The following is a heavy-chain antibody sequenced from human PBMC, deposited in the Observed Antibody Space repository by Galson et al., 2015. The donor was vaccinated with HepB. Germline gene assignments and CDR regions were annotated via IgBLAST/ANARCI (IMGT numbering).Heavy chain of an antibody. V-gene: IGHV3-7*03. D-gene: IGHD6-13*01. CDR3: ARCRLDEQLVLYGYFDY. J-gene: IGHJ4*02. Sequence: SLRLSCAASGFTFSSYWMSWVRQAPGKGLEWVANIKQDGSEKYYVDSVKGRFTISRGNAKNSLYLQMNSLRAEDTAVYYCARCRLDEQLVLYGYFDYWGQGTLVTVSS. CDR2: IKQDGSEK. CDR1: GFTFSSYW.